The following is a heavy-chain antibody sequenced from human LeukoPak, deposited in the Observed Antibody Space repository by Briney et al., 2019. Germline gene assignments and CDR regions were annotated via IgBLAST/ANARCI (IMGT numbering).Heavy chain of an antibody. CDR2: INPSGGST. V-gene: IGHV1-46*01. D-gene: IGHD3-22*01. CDR1: GYTFTSYY. CDR3: AREQIPYYDSRVLGY. Sequence: ASVKVSCKASGYTFTSYYMHWVRQAPGQGLEWMGIINPSGGSTSYAQKFQGRVTMTRDTSTSTVYMELSSLRSEDTAVYYCAREQIPYYDSRVLGYWDQGTLVTVSS. J-gene: IGHJ4*02.